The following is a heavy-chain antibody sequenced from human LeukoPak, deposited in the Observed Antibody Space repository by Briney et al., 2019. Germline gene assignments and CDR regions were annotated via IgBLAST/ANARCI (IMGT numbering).Heavy chain of an antibody. Sequence: PSETLSLTCTASGGSISSYYWSWIRQPPGKGLEWIGYIYYSGSTNYNPSLKSRATISVDTSKNQFSLKLSSVTAADTAVYYCARGANFYYYGMDVWGQGTTVTVSS. D-gene: IGHD4/OR15-4a*01. V-gene: IGHV4-59*12. CDR3: ARGANFYYYGMDV. CDR2: IYYSGST. CDR1: GGSISSYY. J-gene: IGHJ6*02.